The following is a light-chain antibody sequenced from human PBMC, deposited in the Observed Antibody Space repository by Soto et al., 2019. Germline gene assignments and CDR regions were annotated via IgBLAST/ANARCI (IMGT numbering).Light chain of an antibody. CDR3: SSYTSSNTLI. J-gene: IGLJ2*01. CDR2: EVS. Sequence: QSALTQPASVSGSPGQSITISCTGTSSDVGGYNYVSWYQQHPGKAPKLMIYEVSDRPSGVSNRFSGSKSGNTASLTISGLQAEDEAHYYCSSYTSSNTLIFGGGTKVTVL. CDR1: SSDVGGYNY. V-gene: IGLV2-14*01.